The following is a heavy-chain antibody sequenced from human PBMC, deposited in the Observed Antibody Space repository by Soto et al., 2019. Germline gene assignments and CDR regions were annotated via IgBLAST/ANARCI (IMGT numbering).Heavy chain of an antibody. CDR2: ISGSGGST. D-gene: IGHD2-15*01. CDR1: GFTFSSYA. CDR3: AKDRPAIVVVVAARDAFDI. J-gene: IGHJ3*02. V-gene: IGHV3-23*01. Sequence: PGGSLRLSCAASGFTFSSYAMSWVRQAPGKGLEWVSAISGSGGSTYYADSVKGRFTISRDNSKNTLYLQMNSLRAEDTAVYYCAKDRPAIVVVVAARDAFDIWGQGTMVTVSS.